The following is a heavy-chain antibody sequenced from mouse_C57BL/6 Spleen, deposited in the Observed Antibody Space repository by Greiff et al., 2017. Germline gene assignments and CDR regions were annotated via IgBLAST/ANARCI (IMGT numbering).Heavy chain of an antibody. CDR3: ARNSGYLSHFDY. CDR1: GFNIKDYY. Sequence: DVKLQESGAELVKPGASVKLSCTASGFNIKDYYMHWVKQRTEQGLEWIGRIDPEDGETKYAPKFQGKATITADPSSNTAYLQLSSLTSEDTAVYYCARNSGYLSHFDYWGQGTTLTVSS. V-gene: IGHV14-2*01. J-gene: IGHJ2*01. D-gene: IGHD3-2*02. CDR2: IDPEDGET.